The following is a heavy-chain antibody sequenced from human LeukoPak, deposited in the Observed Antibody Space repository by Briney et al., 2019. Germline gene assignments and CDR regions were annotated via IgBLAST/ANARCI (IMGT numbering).Heavy chain of an antibody. CDR3: ARDQRRLLFPFPHDY. Sequence: ASVKVSCKASGYTFTSYGISWVRQAPGQGLERMGWISAYNGNTNYAQKLQARVTMTTDTSTSTAYMELRSLRSDDTAVYYCARDQRRLLFPFPHDYWGQGTLVTVSS. D-gene: IGHD2-21*02. V-gene: IGHV1-18*01. J-gene: IGHJ4*02. CDR1: GYTFTSYG. CDR2: ISAYNGNT.